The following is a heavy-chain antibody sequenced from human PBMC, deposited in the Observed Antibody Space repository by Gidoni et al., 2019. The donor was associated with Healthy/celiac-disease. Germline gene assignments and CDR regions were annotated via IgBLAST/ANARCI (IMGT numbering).Heavy chain of an antibody. V-gene: IGHV1-18*01. Sequence: QVQLVQSGAEVKKPGASVKVSCKASGYTFTSYGISWVRQAPGQGLEWMGWSSAYKGNTNYAKKLQGRVTMTTDTSTSTAYMELRSLRSDDTAVYYCARQMYYDFWRDMRYYFDYWGQGTLVTVSS. CDR3: ARQMYYDFWRDMRYYFDY. D-gene: IGHD3-3*01. CDR2: SSAYKGNT. CDR1: GYTFTSYG. J-gene: IGHJ4*02.